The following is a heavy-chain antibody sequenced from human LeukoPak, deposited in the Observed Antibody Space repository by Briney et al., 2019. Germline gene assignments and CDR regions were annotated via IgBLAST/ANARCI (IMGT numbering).Heavy chain of an antibody. D-gene: IGHD1-26*01. CDR3: AKDQLLGGSYTFDY. Sequence: GGSLRLSCAASGFTFSTYGMHWVRQAPGKGLEWVAFIRSDGSTKYFADSVKGRFTISRDNSKNSLYLQMNSLRAEDTAVYYCAKDQLLGGSYTFDYWGQGTLVTVSS. CDR2: IRSDGSTK. J-gene: IGHJ4*02. CDR1: GFTFSTYG. V-gene: IGHV3-30*02.